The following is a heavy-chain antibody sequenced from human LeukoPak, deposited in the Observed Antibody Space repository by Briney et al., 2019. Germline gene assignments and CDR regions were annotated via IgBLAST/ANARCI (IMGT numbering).Heavy chain of an antibody. V-gene: IGHV3-11*05. CDR2: ISSSRSDT. D-gene: IGHD1-26*01. Sequence: GGSLRLSCAASGFTFSDYYMSWIRQAPGKGLEWVSYISSSRSDTRYADSVKGRFTISRDNAKNSLYLQMNSLRAEDTAVYYCARDRLWEVGATPYFAYWGQGTLVTVSS. CDR3: ARDRLWEVGATPYFAY. J-gene: IGHJ4*02. CDR1: GFTFSDYY.